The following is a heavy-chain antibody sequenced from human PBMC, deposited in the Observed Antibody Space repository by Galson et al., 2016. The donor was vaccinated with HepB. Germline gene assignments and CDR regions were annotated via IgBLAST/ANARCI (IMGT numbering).Heavy chain of an antibody. CDR1: GYTFSYYA. V-gene: IGHV3-23*01. Sequence: SLRLSCAASGYTFSYYAMTWVRQAPGKGLEWVSTVSGSGESTFYADSVRGRFTISRDNSKSTVLLQMNSLRAEDTAVYYCAGADYYDSRGYFDSWGQGTRVTVSS. CDR3: AGADYYDSRGYFDS. J-gene: IGHJ4*02. D-gene: IGHD3-22*01. CDR2: VSGSGEST.